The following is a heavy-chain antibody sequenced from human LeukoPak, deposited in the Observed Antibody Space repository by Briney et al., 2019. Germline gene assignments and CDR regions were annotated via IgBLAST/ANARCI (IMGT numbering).Heavy chain of an antibody. CDR1: GFTFDDYA. D-gene: IGHD3-9*01. J-gene: IGHJ4*02. CDR2: ISWNSGSI. CDR3: ATSGGDILTGYYRPIDY. Sequence: GGSLRLSCAASGFTFDDYAMHWVRQAPGKGLEWVSGISWNSGSIGYADSVKGRFTISRDNAKNSLYLQMNSLRAEDTALYYCATSGGDILTGYYRPIDYWGQGILVTVSS. V-gene: IGHV3-9*01.